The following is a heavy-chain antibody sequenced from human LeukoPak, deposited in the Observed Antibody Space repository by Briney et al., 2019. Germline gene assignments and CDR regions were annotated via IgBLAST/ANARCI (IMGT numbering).Heavy chain of an antibody. CDR1: GFTVRSYF. D-gene: IGHD1-26*01. CDR2: IYSGGST. Sequence: PGGSLRLSCAVSGFTVRSYFMSWVRQAPGMGLERVSLIYSGGSTYYADSVKGRFTISRDNSKNTLYLQMNSLRADDTAVYYCAREVGSGSYLAHVFDIWGQGTMVTVSS. V-gene: IGHV3-53*01. J-gene: IGHJ3*02. CDR3: AREVGSGSYLAHVFDI.